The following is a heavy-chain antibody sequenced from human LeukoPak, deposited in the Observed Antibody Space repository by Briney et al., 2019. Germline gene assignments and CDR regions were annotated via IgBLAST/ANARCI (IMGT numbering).Heavy chain of an antibody. Sequence: ASVKVSCKAFGHSLTSYSMHWVRQAPGQGLEWMGIINPSGGSTSYAQKFQGRVTMTRDMSTSTVYMELSSLRSEDTAVYYCAMIVGATRGAFDIWGQGTMVTISS. J-gene: IGHJ3*02. V-gene: IGHV1-46*01. CDR3: AMIVGATRGAFDI. CDR2: INPSGGST. D-gene: IGHD1-26*01. CDR1: GHSLTSYS.